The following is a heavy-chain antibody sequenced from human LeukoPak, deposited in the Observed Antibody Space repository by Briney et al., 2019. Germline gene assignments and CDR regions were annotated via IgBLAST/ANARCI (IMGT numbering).Heavy chain of an antibody. CDR1: GGSISSEGYC. CDR2: IYHSGSS. V-gene: IGHV4-30-2*01. Sequence: SETLSLTCTVSGGSISSEGYCWSWIRQPPGKGLEWIGYIYHSGSSYYNPSLRSRVTISVDRSRNQFSLKLNSVTAADTAVYYCARDYGGGGSYFDYWGQGILVTVSS. D-gene: IGHD3-10*01. J-gene: IGHJ4*02. CDR3: ARDYGGGGSYFDY.